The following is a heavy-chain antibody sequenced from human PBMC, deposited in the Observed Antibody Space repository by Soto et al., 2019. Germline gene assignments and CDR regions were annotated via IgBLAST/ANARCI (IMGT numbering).Heavy chain of an antibody. CDR3: ASTRRGDYVRGNWFDP. Sequence: QVQLQESGPGLVKPSQTLSLTCTVSGGSISSGGYYWSWIRQHPGKGLEWIGYINYSGSTYYNPSLKSRVTISVDTSKNQFSLKLSSVTAADTAVYYCASTRRGDYVRGNWFDPLGQGTLVTVSS. CDR2: INYSGST. D-gene: IGHD4-17*01. J-gene: IGHJ5*02. CDR1: GGSISSGGYY. V-gene: IGHV4-31*03.